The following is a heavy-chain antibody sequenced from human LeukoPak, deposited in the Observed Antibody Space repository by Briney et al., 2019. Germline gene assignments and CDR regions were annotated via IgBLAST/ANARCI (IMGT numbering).Heavy chain of an antibody. J-gene: IGHJ6*02. Sequence: GSSVTVSCTASGGTFSSYAISWVRQAPGQGLEWMGGIIPIFGTANYAQKFQGRVTITADESTSTAYMGLSSLRSEDTAVYYCARDEIIAAAGNYYYYGMDVWGQGTTVTVSS. D-gene: IGHD6-13*01. CDR2: IIPIFGTA. V-gene: IGHV1-69*01. CDR3: ARDEIIAAAGNYYYYGMDV. CDR1: GGTFSSYA.